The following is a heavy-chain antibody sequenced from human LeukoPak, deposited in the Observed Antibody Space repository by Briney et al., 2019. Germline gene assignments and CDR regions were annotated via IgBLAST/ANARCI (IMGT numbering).Heavy chain of an antibody. V-gene: IGHV4-61*02. J-gene: IGHJ5*02. CDR1: GDSISTGGYF. CDR3: VRMDYYGSGTYHNWFDP. D-gene: IGHD3-10*01. CDR2: IYAGGNT. Sequence: SQTLSLTCTVSGDSISTGGYFWSWTRQPAGKGLEWIGRIYAGGNTNYNPSLRSRVTISVDTSKNQFSLKLNSVTAADTAVYYCVRMDYYGSGTYHNWFDPWGQGTLVTVSS.